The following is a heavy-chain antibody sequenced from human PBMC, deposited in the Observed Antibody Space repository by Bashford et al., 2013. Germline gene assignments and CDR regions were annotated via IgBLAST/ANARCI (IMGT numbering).Heavy chain of an antibody. CDR1: GVSITSHF. CDR3: ARGVAAAGTS. V-gene: IGHV4-59*08. D-gene: IGHD6-13*01. CDR2: IDYSGLT. J-gene: IGHJ4*02. Sequence: SETLSLTCTVSGVSITSHFWNWIRQSPGKGLEWIAFIDYSGLTVYNPSLESRVTISMDTSKNQFSLKLNSVTAADTAVYYCARGVAAAGTSWGQGTRSPSPQ.